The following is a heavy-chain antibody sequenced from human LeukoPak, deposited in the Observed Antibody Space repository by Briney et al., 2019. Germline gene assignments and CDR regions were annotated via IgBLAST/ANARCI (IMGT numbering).Heavy chain of an antibody. J-gene: IGHJ4*02. CDR1: GFTFRSYA. Sequence: GGSLRLSCAASGFTFRSYAMNWVRQAPGKGLEWVSTISGSGGTTYYADSVKGRFTISRDNSKNTLYLQVNSLKAEDTAIYYCAKATTVTTTGDYWGQGTLVTVSS. D-gene: IGHD4-17*01. CDR2: ISGSGGTT. V-gene: IGHV3-23*01. CDR3: AKATTVTTTGDY.